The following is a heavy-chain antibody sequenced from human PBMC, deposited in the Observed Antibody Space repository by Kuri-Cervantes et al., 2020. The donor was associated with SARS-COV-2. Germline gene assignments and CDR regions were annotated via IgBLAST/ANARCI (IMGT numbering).Heavy chain of an antibody. CDR2: IYESGDT. D-gene: IGHD3-16*01. Sequence: GSLRLSCTVSGASISSSTYYWGWIRQSPGKGLEWIGSIYESGDTYYSSSLKSRLSLSVDTSRNQFSLKLSSVTAADTAVYYCARAWGYWGQGTLVTVSS. J-gene: IGHJ4*02. V-gene: IGHV4-39*01. CDR3: ARAWGY. CDR1: GASISSSTYY.